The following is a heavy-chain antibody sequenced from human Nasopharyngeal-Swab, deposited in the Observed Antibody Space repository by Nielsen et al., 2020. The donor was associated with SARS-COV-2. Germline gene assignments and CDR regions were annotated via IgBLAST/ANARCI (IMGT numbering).Heavy chain of an antibody. CDR2: IYPGNSDT. Sequence: GESLKISCKGFGHSFSNYWFAWVRQMPGKGLEWMGIIYPGNSDTRYSPSFQGQVTTSADKSISTAYLQWSSLRASDTAIYYCARQRTTLTLGRAFDLWGQGTMVTVSS. CDR1: GHSFSNYW. V-gene: IGHV5-51*01. CDR3: ARQRTTLTLGRAFDL. D-gene: IGHD4-17*01. J-gene: IGHJ3*01.